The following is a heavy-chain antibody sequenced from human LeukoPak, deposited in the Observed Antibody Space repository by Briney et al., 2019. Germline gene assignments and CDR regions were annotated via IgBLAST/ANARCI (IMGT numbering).Heavy chain of an antibody. V-gene: IGHV4-34*01. CDR2: INHSGST. J-gene: IGHJ4*02. CDR1: GGSFSGYY. D-gene: IGHD4-17*01. Sequence: PSETLSLTCAVYGGSFSGYYWSWIRQPPGKGLEWIGEINHSGSTNYNPSLKSRVTISVDTSKNQFSLKQSSVTAADTAVYYCARGQSDYGISTVDYWGQGTLVTVSS. CDR3: ARGQSDYGISTVDY.